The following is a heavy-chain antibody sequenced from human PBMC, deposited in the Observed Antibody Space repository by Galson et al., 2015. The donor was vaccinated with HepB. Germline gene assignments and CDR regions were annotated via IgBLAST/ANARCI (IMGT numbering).Heavy chain of an antibody. Sequence: LRLSCAASGFTFSNYWMSWVRQAPGKGLEWVANIKQDGSEKNYVDSVKGRFTISRENAKNSLHLQMDSLRAEDAAVYYCARTYNYGSVDYWGQGPLVTVSS. CDR1: GFTFSNYW. D-gene: IGHD3-10*01. V-gene: IGHV3-7*01. CDR2: IKQDGSEK. J-gene: IGHJ4*02. CDR3: ARTYNYGSVDY.